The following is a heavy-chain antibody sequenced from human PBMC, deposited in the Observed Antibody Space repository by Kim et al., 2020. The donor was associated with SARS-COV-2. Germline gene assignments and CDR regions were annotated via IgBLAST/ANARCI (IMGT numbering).Heavy chain of an antibody. J-gene: IGHJ5*02. CDR1: GYTFTSYG. V-gene: IGHV1-18*01. CDR3: ARVYEYSSSNFWFDP. D-gene: IGHD6-6*01. CDR2: ISAYNGNT. Sequence: ASVKVSCKASGYTFTSYGISWVRQAPGQGLEWMGWISAYNGNTNYAQKLQGRVTMTTDTSTSTAYMELRSLRSDDTAVYYCARVYEYSSSNFWFDPWGQGTLVTVSS.